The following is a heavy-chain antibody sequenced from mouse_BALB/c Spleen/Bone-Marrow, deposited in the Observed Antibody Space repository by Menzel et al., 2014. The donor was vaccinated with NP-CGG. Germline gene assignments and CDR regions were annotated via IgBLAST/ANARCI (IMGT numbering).Heavy chain of an antibody. V-gene: IGHV1S56*01. CDR2: IFPGDGST. D-gene: IGHD2-3*01. J-gene: IGHJ4*01. CDR3: ASYYDGVMDY. Sequence: LEESGAELVKPGASVKLSCKASGYTFTSYINWVRQRPEQGLEWIGWIFPGDGSTKYNEKFKGKATLTTDKSSSTAYMQLSRLTSEDSAVYFCASYYDGVMDYWGQGTSVTVSS. CDR1: GYTFTSY.